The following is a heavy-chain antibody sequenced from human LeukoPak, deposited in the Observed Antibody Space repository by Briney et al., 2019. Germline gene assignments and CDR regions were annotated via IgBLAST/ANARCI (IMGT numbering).Heavy chain of an antibody. Sequence: GGSLRLSCAASGFTFSSYGMHWVRQAPGKGLEWVAFIRYDGSNKYYSDSVKGRFTISRDNSKDTLYLQMNSLRAEDTAVYYCAKDSWEVGATAEIDYWGQGTLVTVSS. D-gene: IGHD1-26*01. CDR3: AKDSWEVGATAEIDY. J-gene: IGHJ4*02. V-gene: IGHV3-30*02. CDR1: GFTFSSYG. CDR2: IRYDGSNK.